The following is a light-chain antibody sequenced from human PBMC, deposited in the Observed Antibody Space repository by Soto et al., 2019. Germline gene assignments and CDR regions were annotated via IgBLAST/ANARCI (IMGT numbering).Light chain of an antibody. CDR1: QSVSSSY. CDR2: GAS. Sequence: EIVLTQAPVTLSFSPGERSTLSCMASQSVSSSYLAWYQQKPGQAPRLLIYGASSRATGIPDRFSGSGSGSDFTLTISRLEPEDFAVYYCQQRNNWRDTFGQGTRLEIK. J-gene: IGKJ5*01. CDR3: QQRNNWRDT. V-gene: IGKV3D-20*02.